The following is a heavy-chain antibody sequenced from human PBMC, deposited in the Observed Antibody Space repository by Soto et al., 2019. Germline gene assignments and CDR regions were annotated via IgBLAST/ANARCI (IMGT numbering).Heavy chain of an antibody. CDR2: IYYSGST. CDR3: ARTRGEWAATTDYFDY. D-gene: IGHD5-12*01. Sequence: SETLSLTCTVSGGSISSSSYYWGWIRQPPGKGLEWIGSIYYSGSTYYNPSLKSRVTISVDTSKNQFSLKLSSVTAADTAVYYCARTRGEWAATTDYFDYWGQGTLVTVSS. CDR1: GGSISSSSYY. J-gene: IGHJ4*02. V-gene: IGHV4-39*01.